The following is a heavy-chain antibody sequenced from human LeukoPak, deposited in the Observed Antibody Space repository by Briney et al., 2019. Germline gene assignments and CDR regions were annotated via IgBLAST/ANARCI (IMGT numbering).Heavy chain of an antibody. CDR2: IYSGGST. CDR3: AREFPASYYYDSSGYYFDY. CDR1: GFTVSSNY. J-gene: IGHJ4*02. Sequence: PGGSLRLSCAASGFTVSSNYMSWVRQAPGKGLEWVSVIYSGGSTYYADSAKGRFTISRDNSKNTLYLQMNSLRAEDTAVYYCAREFPASYYYDSSGYYFDYWGQGTLVTVSS. D-gene: IGHD3-22*01. V-gene: IGHV3-53*01.